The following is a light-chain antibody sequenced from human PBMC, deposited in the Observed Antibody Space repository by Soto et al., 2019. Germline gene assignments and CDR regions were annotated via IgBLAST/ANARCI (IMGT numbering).Light chain of an antibody. V-gene: IGKV3-20*01. Sequence: EIVLTQSPGTLSLSPGERATRSCRASQSVSNNYLAWYQQKPGQAPRLLIYGASNRATGIPDRFSGSGSGTDFTLTISRLEPEDFAVYYCQQYGSSGTFGQGTTGDIK. CDR1: QSVSNNY. J-gene: IGKJ1*01. CDR2: GAS. CDR3: QQYGSSGT.